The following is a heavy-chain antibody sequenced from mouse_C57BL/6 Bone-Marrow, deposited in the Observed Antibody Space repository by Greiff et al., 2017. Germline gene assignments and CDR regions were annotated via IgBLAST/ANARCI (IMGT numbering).Heavy chain of an antibody. CDR1: GYTFTSYW. V-gene: IGHV1-55*01. D-gene: IGHD4-1*01. CDR3: ASSGPLGRSIDY. J-gene: IGHJ2*01. CDR2: IYPTSGRT. Sequence: VQLQQSGAELVKPGASVKMSCKASGYTFTSYWITWVKQRPGQGLEWIGDIYPTSGRTNYNEKFKSKAILTVDTSSHTAYMPLSSLTSENSAVFDGASSGPLGRSIDYWGQGTTLTVSS.